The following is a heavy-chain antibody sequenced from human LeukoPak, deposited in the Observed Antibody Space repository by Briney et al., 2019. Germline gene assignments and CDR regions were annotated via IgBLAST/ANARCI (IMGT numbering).Heavy chain of an antibody. V-gene: IGHV4-34*01. D-gene: IGHD6-13*01. CDR1: GGSFSGYY. CDR2: INHSGST. CDR3: ARDGGAAGTYYY. Sequence: PSETLSLTCAVYGGSFSGYYWSWIRQPPGKGLEWIGEINHSGSTNYNPSLKSRVTISVDTSKNQFSLKLSSVTAADTAVYYCARDGGAAGTYYYWGQGTLVTVSS. J-gene: IGHJ4*02.